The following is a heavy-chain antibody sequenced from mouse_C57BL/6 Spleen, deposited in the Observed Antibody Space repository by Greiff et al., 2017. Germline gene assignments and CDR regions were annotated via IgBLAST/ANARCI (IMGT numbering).Heavy chain of an antibody. V-gene: IGHV1-64*01. D-gene: IGHD1-1*01. J-gene: IGHJ1*03. CDR3: ARSELLLPYFDV. CDR2: IHPNSGST. Sequence: QVQLQQPGAELVKPGASVKLSCKASGYTFTSYWMHWVKQRPGQGLEWIGLIHPNSGSTNYNGKFKSKATLTVDKSSSSAYMQLSSLTSEDSAVYYSARSELLLPYFDVWGTGTTVTVSS. CDR1: GYTFTSYW.